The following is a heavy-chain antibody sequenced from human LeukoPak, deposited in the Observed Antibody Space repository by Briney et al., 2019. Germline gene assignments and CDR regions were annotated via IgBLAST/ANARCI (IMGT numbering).Heavy chain of an antibody. D-gene: IGHD3-16*01. CDR1: GYTFSSYG. Sequence: ASVKVSCKASGYTFSSYGITWVRQAPGQGLERLGWINTYDGNTKYAEKLQGRVTVTTDTSTSTAYMELKSLRTDDTAVYYCARSVGGRNFFWYFDLWGRGTLVTVSS. CDR2: INTYDGNT. J-gene: IGHJ2*01. V-gene: IGHV1-18*01. CDR3: ARSVGGRNFFWYFDL.